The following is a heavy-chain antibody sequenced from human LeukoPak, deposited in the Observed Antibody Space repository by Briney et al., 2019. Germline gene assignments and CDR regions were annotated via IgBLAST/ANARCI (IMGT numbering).Heavy chain of an antibody. V-gene: IGHV4-38-2*02. Sequence: PSETLSLTCTVSGYSISSGYYWGWIRQPPGKGLGWIGSIYHSGSTYYNPSLKSRVTISVHTSKNQFSLKLSSMTAADTAVYYCARGPFYDFWSGYYGWFDPWGQGTLVTVSS. D-gene: IGHD3-3*01. J-gene: IGHJ5*02. CDR3: ARGPFYDFWSGYYGWFDP. CDR1: GYSISSGYY. CDR2: IYHSGST.